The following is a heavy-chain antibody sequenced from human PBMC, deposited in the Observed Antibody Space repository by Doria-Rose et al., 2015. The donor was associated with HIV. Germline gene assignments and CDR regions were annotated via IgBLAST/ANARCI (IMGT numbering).Heavy chain of an antibody. V-gene: IGHV2-26*01. Sequence: QVTLKESGPVLVKPTETLTLTCTVSGVSLSSPGMGVSWIRQPPGKALEWLANLFSDDERSYKTSLKSRLTISRGTSKSQLVLTMTDMDLVTTATYYCARIKSSRWYHKYYFDFWGQGTLVIVSA. CDR1: GVSLSSPGMG. D-gene: IGHD6-13*01. CDR2: LFSDDER. CDR3: ARIKSSRWYHKYYFDF. J-gene: IGHJ4*02.